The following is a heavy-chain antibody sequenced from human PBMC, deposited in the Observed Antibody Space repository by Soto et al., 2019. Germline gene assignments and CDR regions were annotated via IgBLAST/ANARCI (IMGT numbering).Heavy chain of an antibody. D-gene: IGHD3-10*01. CDR3: ARMTLARGPFDY. CDR1: GFSLSTSGMC. V-gene: IGHV2-70*01. CDR2: IDWDDDK. J-gene: IGHJ4*02. Sequence: SGPTLVNPTQTLTLTCTFSGFSLSTSGMCVSWIRQPPGKALEWLALIDWDDDKYYSTSLKTRLTISKDTSKNQVVLTMTNMGPVDTATYYCARMTLARGPFDYWGQGTLVTVSS.